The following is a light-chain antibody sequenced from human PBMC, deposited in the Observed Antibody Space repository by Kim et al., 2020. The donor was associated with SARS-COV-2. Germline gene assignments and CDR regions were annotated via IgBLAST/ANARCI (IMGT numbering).Light chain of an antibody. CDR1: RSNIGDSFD. V-gene: IGLV1-40*01. J-gene: IGLJ2*01. Sequence: QSVLTQPPSVSGAPGQRVTISCSGTRSNIGDSFDVHWYHQRPGTAPKLLISGSTKRPSGVPDRFSGSKSGTSASLAITGLQAEDEGDYYCQAFDSGLNGAVFGGGTHLTVL. CDR2: GST. CDR3: QAFDSGLNGAV.